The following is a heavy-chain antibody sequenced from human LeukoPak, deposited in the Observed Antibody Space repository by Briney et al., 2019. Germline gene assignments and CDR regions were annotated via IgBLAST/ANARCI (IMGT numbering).Heavy chain of an antibody. V-gene: IGHV5-51*01. CDR3: ARQVDIVATPFDY. CDR2: IYPGDSDT. CDR1: GYSFTSYW. Sequence: GESLKISCKGSGYSFTSYWIGWVRQMPGKGLEWMGIIYPGDSDTRYSPSFQGQVTISADKSISTAYLQWSSLKASDTAMYCCARQVDIVATPFDYWGQGTLVTVSS. J-gene: IGHJ4*02. D-gene: IGHD5-12*01.